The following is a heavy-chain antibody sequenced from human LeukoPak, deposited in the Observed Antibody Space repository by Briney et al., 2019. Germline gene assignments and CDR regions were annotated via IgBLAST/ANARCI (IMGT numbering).Heavy chain of an antibody. D-gene: IGHD6-13*01. V-gene: IGHV3-66*02. CDR2: IYSSGII. CDR1: GFIVSNNY. Sequence: AGGSLRLSCAASGFIVSNNYMSWVRQAPGKGLEWVSTIYSSGIIKYADSVKGRFTTSRDNSKNTLYLQMNSLRAEDTAVYYCAKGAWFTSSWAPFDYWGQGTLVTVSS. CDR3: AKGAWFTSSWAPFDY. J-gene: IGHJ4*02.